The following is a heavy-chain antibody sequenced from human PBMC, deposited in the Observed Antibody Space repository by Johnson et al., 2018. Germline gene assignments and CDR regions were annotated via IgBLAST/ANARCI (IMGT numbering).Heavy chain of an antibody. V-gene: IGHV3-30*18. Sequence: VQLVESGGGVVQPGRSLRLSCAASGFTFSSYGMHWVRQAPGKGLEWVAVISYDGSNKYYADSVKGRFTSPRDNSKNTLYLQMNSLRADDTAVYYCAKGDYYDNNGYYYGGYFHHWGQGTLVTVSS. J-gene: IGHJ1*01. CDR3: AKGDYYDNNGYYYGGYFHH. CDR1: GFTFSSYG. CDR2: ISYDGSNK. D-gene: IGHD3-22*01.